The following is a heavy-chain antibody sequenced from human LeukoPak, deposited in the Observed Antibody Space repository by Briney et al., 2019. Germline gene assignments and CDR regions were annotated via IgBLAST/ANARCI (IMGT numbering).Heavy chain of an antibody. J-gene: IGHJ5*02. CDR2: INHSGST. V-gene: IGHV4-34*01. CDR1: GGSFSGYY. Sequence: SETLSLTCAVYGGSFSGYYWSWIRQPPGKGLEWIGEINHSGSTNYNPSLKSRVTISVDTSKNQFSLKLSSVTAADTAVCYCARGPRYSSSWTMYNWFDPWGQGTLVTVSS. CDR3: ARGPRYSSSWTMYNWFDP. D-gene: IGHD6-13*01.